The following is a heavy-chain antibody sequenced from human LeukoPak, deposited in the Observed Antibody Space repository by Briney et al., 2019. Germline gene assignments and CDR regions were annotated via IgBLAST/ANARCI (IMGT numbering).Heavy chain of an antibody. CDR3: ARNSKAHYDILTGYYTGWFDP. CDR2: IYHSGST. V-gene: IGHV4-4*02. D-gene: IGHD3-9*01. J-gene: IGHJ5*02. CDR1: GGSISSSNW. Sequence: SETLSLTCAVSGGSISSSNWWSWVRPPPGKGLEWIGEIYHSGSTNYNPSLKSRVTISVDKSKNQFSLKLSSVTAVDTAVYYCARNSKAHYDILTGYYTGWFDPWGQGTLVTVSS.